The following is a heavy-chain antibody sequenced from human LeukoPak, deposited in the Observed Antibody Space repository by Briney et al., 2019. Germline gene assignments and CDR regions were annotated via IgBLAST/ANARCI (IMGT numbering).Heavy chain of an antibody. CDR2: INHSGST. CDR1: GGSFSGYY. CDR3: ARRARYDFWSGYYKGYYYYMDV. V-gene: IGHV4-34*01. D-gene: IGHD3-3*01. Sequence: SETLSLTCAVYGGSFSGYYWSWLRQPPGKGLEWIGEINHSGSTNYNPSLKSRVTISVDTSKHQFSLKLSSVTAADTAVYYCARRARYDFWSGYYKGYYYYMDVWGKGTTVTVSS. J-gene: IGHJ6*03.